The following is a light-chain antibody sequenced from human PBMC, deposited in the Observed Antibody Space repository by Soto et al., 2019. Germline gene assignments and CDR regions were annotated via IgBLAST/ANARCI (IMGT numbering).Light chain of an antibody. V-gene: IGKV1-5*03. CDR3: QQYNSYPRT. CDR2: KAS. J-gene: IGKJ1*01. Sequence: DIQMAQSPSTLSASVGDRVTITCRASQSISSWLAWYQQKPGKPPKLLIYKASTLHNGVPSRFSGSASGKDFTLTISSLQPDDFATYYCQQYNSYPRTFGHGTKVEIK. CDR1: QSISSW.